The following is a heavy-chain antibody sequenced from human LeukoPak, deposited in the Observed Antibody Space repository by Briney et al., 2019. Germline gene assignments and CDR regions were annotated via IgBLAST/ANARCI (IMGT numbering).Heavy chain of an antibody. V-gene: IGHV3-21*01. CDR1: GFTFSRNS. CDR2: ISSSTSYI. D-gene: IGHD1-26*01. Sequence: GGSLRLSCAASGFTFSRNSMNWVRQAPGKGLEWVSSISSSTSYIYYADSVKGRFTISRDNAKNSLYLQMNSLRAEDTAVYYCARAGGSYYFDYWGQGALVTVSS. J-gene: IGHJ4*02. CDR3: ARAGGSYYFDY.